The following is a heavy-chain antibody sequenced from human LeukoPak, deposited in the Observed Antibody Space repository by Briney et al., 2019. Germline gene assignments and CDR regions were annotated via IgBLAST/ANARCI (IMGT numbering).Heavy chain of an antibody. CDR2: IVVGSGNT. CDR3: AAILVVVPAAIRRADYYMDV. CDR1: GFTFTSSA. V-gene: IGHV1-58*01. J-gene: IGHJ6*03. D-gene: IGHD2-2*02. Sequence: SVKVSCKASGFTFTSSAVQWVRQARGQRLEWIGWIVVGSGNTNYAQKFQERVTITRDMSTSTAYMELSSLRSEDTAVYYCAAILVVVPAAIRRADYYMDVWGKGTTVTVSS.